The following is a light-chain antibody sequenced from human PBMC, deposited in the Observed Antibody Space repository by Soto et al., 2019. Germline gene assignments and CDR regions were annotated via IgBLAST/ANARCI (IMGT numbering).Light chain of an antibody. V-gene: IGKV3-20*01. CDR1: QSVSSSY. CDR2: GAS. CDR3: QQDDTSIWEYT. J-gene: IGKJ2*01. Sequence: EVVLTQSPVTLSLSPGERATLSCRASQSVSSSYLAWYQQKPGQAPRLLIYGASSRATGIPDRFSGSGSGTDFTLTISRREPADFAVYYCQQDDTSIWEYTFGQGTQLEI.